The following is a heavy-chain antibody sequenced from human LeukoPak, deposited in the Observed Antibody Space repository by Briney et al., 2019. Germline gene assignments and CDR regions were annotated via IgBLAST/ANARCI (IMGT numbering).Heavy chain of an antibody. Sequence: ASVKVSCKASGYTFTGYYTHWVRQAPGQGLEWMGWINPNSGGTNYAQKFQGRVTMTRDTSISTAYMELSRLRSDDTAVYYCAREAGYCSGGSCQGYFDYWGQGTLVTVSS. V-gene: IGHV1-2*02. J-gene: IGHJ4*02. CDR3: AREAGYCSGGSCQGYFDY. CDR2: INPNSGGT. CDR1: GYTFTGYY. D-gene: IGHD2-15*01.